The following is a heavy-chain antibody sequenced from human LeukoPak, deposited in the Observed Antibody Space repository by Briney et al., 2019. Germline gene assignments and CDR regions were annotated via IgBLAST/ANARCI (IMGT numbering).Heavy chain of an antibody. J-gene: IGHJ6*02. CDR3: ARDCGGDCPPEDYYGMDV. CDR1: GFTFSSYS. V-gene: IGHV3-21*01. Sequence: GGSLRLSCAASGFTFSSYSMDRVRQAPGKGLEWVSSISSSSSYIYYADSVKGRFTISRDNAKNSLYLQMNSLRAEDTAVYYCARDCGGDCPPEDYYGMDVWGQGTTVTVSS. D-gene: IGHD2-21*02. CDR2: ISSSSSYI.